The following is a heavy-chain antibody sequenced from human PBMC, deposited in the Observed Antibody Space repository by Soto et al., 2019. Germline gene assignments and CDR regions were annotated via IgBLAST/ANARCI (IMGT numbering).Heavy chain of an antibody. CDR3: LMSPYGMDV. D-gene: IGHD2-8*01. CDR2: ISGSGGST. V-gene: IGHV3-23*01. Sequence: PGGSLRLSCADSGFTFSSYAMSWVRQAPGKGLEWVSAISGSGGSTYYADSVKGRFTISRDNPKNTLYLQMDSLRAEDAAVYYCLMSPYGMDVWGQGTTVPVSS. J-gene: IGHJ6*02. CDR1: GFTFSSYA.